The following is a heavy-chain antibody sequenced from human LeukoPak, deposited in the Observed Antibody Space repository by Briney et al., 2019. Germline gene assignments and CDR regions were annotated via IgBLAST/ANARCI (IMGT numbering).Heavy chain of an antibody. CDR3: AGGYDFWSGFDY. CDR1: GFTVSSNY. Sequence: AGGSLRLSCAASGFTVSSNYMSWVRQAPGKGLEWVSVIYSGGSTYYADSVKGRFTISRDNSKNTLYLQMGSLRAEDMAVYYCAGGYDFWSGFDYWGQGTLVTVSS. D-gene: IGHD3-3*01. CDR2: IYSGGST. V-gene: IGHV3-66*01. J-gene: IGHJ4*02.